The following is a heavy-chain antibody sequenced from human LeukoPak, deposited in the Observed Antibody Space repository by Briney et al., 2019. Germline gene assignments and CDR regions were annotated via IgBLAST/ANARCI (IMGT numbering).Heavy chain of an antibody. J-gene: IGHJ5*02. Sequence: PSETLSLTCAVYGGSFSGYYWSWIRQPPGKGLEWIGEINHSGSTNYNPSLKSRVTISVDTSKNQFSMQLNSVTPEDTAVYYYAREGRLLGFGEFHNWFDPWGQGTLVTVSS. CDR3: AREGRLLGFGEFHNWFDP. D-gene: IGHD3-10*01. CDR1: GGSFSGYY. V-gene: IGHV4-34*01. CDR2: INHSGST.